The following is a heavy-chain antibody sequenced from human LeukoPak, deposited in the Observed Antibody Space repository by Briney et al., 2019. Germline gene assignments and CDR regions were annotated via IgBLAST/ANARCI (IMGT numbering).Heavy chain of an antibody. CDR2: INTNTGNP. J-gene: IGHJ4*02. Sequence: ASVKVSCKASGYTFTSYAMNWVRQAPGQGLEWMGWINTNTGNPTYAQGFTGRFVFSLDTSVSTAYLQISSLKAEDTAVYYCARWYYFDSSAYYLFDYWGQGTLVTVSS. V-gene: IGHV7-4-1*02. CDR3: ARWYYFDSSAYYLFDY. CDR1: GYTFTSYA. D-gene: IGHD3-22*01.